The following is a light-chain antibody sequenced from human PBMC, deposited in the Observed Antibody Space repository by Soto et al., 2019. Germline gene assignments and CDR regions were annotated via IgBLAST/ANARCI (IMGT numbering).Light chain of an antibody. Sequence: EIVLTQSPGTLSLSPGERASLSCRASQSIANSLAWYQQKPGQAPRLFIFGASNRATGIPDRFSGSGSGTDFTLTISRLEPEDFAVYHCQQYGGSPRTFGQGTKVDIK. J-gene: IGKJ1*01. CDR3: QQYGGSPRT. V-gene: IGKV3-20*01. CDR1: QSIANS. CDR2: GAS.